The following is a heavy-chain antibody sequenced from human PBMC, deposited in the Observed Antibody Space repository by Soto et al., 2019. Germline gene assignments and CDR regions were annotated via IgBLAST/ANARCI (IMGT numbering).Heavy chain of an antibody. J-gene: IGHJ6*02. V-gene: IGHV3-23*01. CDR1: GFTFSSYA. Sequence: PVGSLRLSCAASGFTFSSYAMSWVRQAPGKGLEWVSAISGSGGSTYYADSVKGRFTISRDNSKNTLYLQMNSLRAEDTAVYYCAKGGAALHSYYGLDVWGQGTTVTVSS. CDR2: ISGSGGST. CDR3: AKGGAALHSYYGLDV. D-gene: IGHD2-15*01.